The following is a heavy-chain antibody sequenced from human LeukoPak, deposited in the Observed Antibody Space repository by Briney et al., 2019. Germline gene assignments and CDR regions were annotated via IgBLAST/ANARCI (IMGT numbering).Heavy chain of an antibody. V-gene: IGHV1-18*01. CDR1: GYTFTSYG. CDR2: ISAYNGNT. D-gene: IGHD6-13*01. J-gene: IGHJ4*02. CDR3: ASSRQQLGYFDY. Sequence: ASVKVSCKASGYTFTSYGISWVRQAPGQGLEWMGWISAYNGNTNYAQKLQGRVTMTTDTSTSTAYMELRSLRSDDTAVYYCASSRQQLGYFDYWGQGTLVTVSS.